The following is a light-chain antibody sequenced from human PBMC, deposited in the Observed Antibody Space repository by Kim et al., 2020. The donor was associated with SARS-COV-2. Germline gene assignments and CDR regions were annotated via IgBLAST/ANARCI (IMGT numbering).Light chain of an antibody. Sequence: QAVVTQSPSASASLGASVKLTCILSSGHSSYTIAWHQQQPEKGPRYLMKLNSDGSHKRGAGIPDRFSGSSSGAERYLTISSLQSEDEADYYCQTWGTAIDVVFGGGTQLTVL. CDR2: LNSDGSH. J-gene: IGLJ2*01. V-gene: IGLV4-69*01. CDR1: SGHSSYT. CDR3: QTWGTAIDVV.